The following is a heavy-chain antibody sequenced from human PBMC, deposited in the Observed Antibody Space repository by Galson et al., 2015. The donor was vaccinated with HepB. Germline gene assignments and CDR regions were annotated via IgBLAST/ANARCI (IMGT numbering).Heavy chain of an antibody. CDR1: GFTLSNYA. Sequence: SLRPSCAASGFTLSNYAMHWVRQTPGKGLEWVAVISYDGSNKYYADSVKGRFTISRDNSKSTLYLQMSSLRAEDTAVYYCAKDEANSWLPSTYWGQGTLVTVSS. D-gene: IGHD6-13*01. CDR2: ISYDGSNK. CDR3: AKDEANSWLPSTY. V-gene: IGHV3-30*18. J-gene: IGHJ4*02.